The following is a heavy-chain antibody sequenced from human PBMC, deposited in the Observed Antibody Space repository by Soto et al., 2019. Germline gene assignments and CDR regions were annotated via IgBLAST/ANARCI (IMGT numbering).Heavy chain of an antibody. J-gene: IGHJ4*02. CDR1: GFPFSSYA. CDR2: ISGSGGST. V-gene: IGHV3-23*01. D-gene: IGHD2-21*02. Sequence: VGSLRLSCAASGFPFSSYAMSWVRQAPGKGLEWVSGISGSGGSTYYADSVKGRFTISRDKSKSMLYLQMNVLRAEDTAIYYCAKGQPATVTYFDSWGQGTLVTVSS. CDR3: AKGQPATVTYFDS.